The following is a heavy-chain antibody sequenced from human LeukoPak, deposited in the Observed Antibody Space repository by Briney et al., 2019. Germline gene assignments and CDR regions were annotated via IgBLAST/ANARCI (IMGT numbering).Heavy chain of an antibody. D-gene: IGHD6-13*01. V-gene: IGHV5-51*01. CDR3: ARRPSGYSTDFAGINRFDP. CDR1: GYSFTTFW. J-gene: IGHJ5*02. Sequence: GEPLKTPLKGSGYSFTTFWIGWVRQIPGKGLEWMGIIYPGDADTRYSPSFQGQVTISADKTLSTAYLQWSSLKASDTAMYDSARRPSGYSTDFAGINRFDPWGQGTRVTVSS. CDR2: IYPGDADT.